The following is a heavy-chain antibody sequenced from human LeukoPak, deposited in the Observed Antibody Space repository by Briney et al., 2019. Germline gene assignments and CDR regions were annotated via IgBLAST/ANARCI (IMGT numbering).Heavy chain of an antibody. Sequence: GGTLRLSCAASGFTFSDHYMDWVREAPGKGLEWVGHTRNKANSYTTEYAASVKGRFTISRDDSKNSLYLQMNSLKTEDTAVYYCARDRVYCSGGSCYSLGFDPWGQGTLVTVSS. J-gene: IGHJ5*02. V-gene: IGHV3-72*01. CDR3: ARDRVYCSGGSCYSLGFDP. D-gene: IGHD2-15*01. CDR1: GFTFSDHY. CDR2: TRNKANSYTT.